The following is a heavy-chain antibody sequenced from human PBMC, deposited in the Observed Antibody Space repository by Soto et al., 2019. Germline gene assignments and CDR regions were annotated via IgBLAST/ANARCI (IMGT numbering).Heavy chain of an antibody. Sequence: KASETLSLTCTVSGGSISSGDYYWSWIRQPPGKGLEWIGYIYYSGSTYYNPSLKSRVTISVDTSKNQFSLKLSSVTAADTAVYYCARDKWIDYYGSGSYTRTKTAYYYYGMDVWGQGTTVTVSS. J-gene: IGHJ6*02. D-gene: IGHD3-10*01. V-gene: IGHV4-30-4*01. CDR1: GGSISSGDYY. CDR2: IYYSGST. CDR3: ARDKWIDYYGSGSYTRTKTAYYYYGMDV.